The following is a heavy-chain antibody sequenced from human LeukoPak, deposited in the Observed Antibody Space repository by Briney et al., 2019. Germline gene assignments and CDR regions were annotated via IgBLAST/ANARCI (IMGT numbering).Heavy chain of an antibody. Sequence: GGSLRLSCAASGFTFSSYSMNWVRQAPGKGLEWVSSISSSSSYIYYSDSVKGRFTISRDNAKNSLYLQMNSLRAEDTAVYYCAKGDYYDSSGYFPDGAFDIWGQGTMVTVSS. V-gene: IGHV3-21*01. CDR3: AKGDYYDSSGYFPDGAFDI. J-gene: IGHJ3*02. D-gene: IGHD3-22*01. CDR2: ISSSSSYI. CDR1: GFTFSSYS.